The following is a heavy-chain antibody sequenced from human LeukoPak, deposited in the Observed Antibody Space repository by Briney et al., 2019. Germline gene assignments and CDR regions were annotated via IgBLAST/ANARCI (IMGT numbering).Heavy chain of an antibody. CDR1: GASISSNTYY. CDR3: ARGAIFGVVIPNAFDI. Sequence: SETLSLTCTVSGASISSNTYYWGWIRQSPGKGLEWIGSIYSRGSTHYNPSLKSRVIVSSDMSKNQFSLMLNSVTAADTAVYYCARGAIFGVVIPNAFDIWGQGTMVTVSS. D-gene: IGHD3-3*01. J-gene: IGHJ3*02. CDR2: IYSRGST. V-gene: IGHV4-39*07.